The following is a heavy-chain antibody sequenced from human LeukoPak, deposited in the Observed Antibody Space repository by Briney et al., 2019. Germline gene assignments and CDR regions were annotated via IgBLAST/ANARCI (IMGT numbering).Heavy chain of an antibody. CDR2: INHPGTT. Sequence: SETLSLTCAVSGVSLNHYYWTWIRQPPGKGLEWIGEINHPGTTNYNPSLKSRVTISLDTSKSQFSLKVNSVTAADTAIYYCAMLLYHSGRPGPWGQGTLVTVSS. CDR3: AMLLYHSGRPGP. D-gene: IGHD2/OR15-2a*01. V-gene: IGHV4-34*01. CDR1: GVSLNHYY. J-gene: IGHJ5*02.